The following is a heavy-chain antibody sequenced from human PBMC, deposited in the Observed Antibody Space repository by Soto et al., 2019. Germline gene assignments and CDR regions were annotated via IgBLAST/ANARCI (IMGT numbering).Heavy chain of an antibody. J-gene: IGHJ3*02. Sequence: EVQLVESGGGLVKPGGSLRLSCAASGFTFSNAWMSWVRQAPGKGLEWVGRIKSKTDGGTTDYAAPVKGRFTISRDDSKNTLYLQMNSLKTEDTAVYYCTTDPQYCSGGSCYGLAFDIWVQGTMVTVSS. CDR3: TTDPQYCSGGSCYGLAFDI. CDR2: IKSKTDGGTT. D-gene: IGHD2-15*01. V-gene: IGHV3-15*01. CDR1: GFTFSNAW.